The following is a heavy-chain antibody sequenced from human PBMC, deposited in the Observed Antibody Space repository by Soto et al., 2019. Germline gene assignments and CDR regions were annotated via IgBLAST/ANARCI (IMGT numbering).Heavy chain of an antibody. Sequence: SETLSLTCTVSGGSISSGGYYWSWIRQHPGKGLEWIGYIYYSGSTYYNPSLKSRVTISVDTSKNQFSLKLSSVTAADTAVYYCARDGGVIGPSFTFDYWGQGTLVTVSS. J-gene: IGHJ4*02. V-gene: IGHV4-31*03. CDR2: IYYSGST. CDR3: ARDGGVIGPSFTFDY. CDR1: GGSISSGGYY. D-gene: IGHD3-16*01.